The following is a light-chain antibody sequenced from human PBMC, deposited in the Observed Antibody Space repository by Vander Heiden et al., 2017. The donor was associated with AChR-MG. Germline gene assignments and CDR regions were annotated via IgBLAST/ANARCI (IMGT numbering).Light chain of an antibody. CDR1: SSNLGTNY. CDR3: AAWDTSLSAVI. CDR2: DNN. J-gene: IGLJ1*01. Sequence: QSVFTQPPSVSAAPGQKVTISCSGGSSNLGTNYVPWYQQLPGTAPKLLIYDNNRRPAGIVDRFSGSKSGTSATLGITGLQTGDEGDYYCAAWDTSLSAVIFGPGTKVTVL. V-gene: IGLV1-51*01.